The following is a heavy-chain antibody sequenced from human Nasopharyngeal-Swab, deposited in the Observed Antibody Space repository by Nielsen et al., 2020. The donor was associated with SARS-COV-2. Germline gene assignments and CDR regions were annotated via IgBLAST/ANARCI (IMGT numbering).Heavy chain of an antibody. CDR2: LYPGYSVT. V-gene: IGHV5-51*01. CDR3: ARSITSSSWYLYGMDV. J-gene: IGHJ6*02. Sequence: GESLKISCKGSGYSFTSYWIGWVRQMPGKGLEWMVILYPGYSVTRISPSFQGQVTISADKSISTAYLQWSSLKASDTAMYYCARSITSSSWYLYGMDVWGQGTTVTVSS. D-gene: IGHD6-13*01. CDR1: GYSFTSYW.